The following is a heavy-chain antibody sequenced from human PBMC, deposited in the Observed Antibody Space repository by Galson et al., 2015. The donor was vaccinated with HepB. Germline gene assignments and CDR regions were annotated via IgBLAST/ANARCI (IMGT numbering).Heavy chain of an antibody. D-gene: IGHD6-19*01. Sequence: SLRLSCAASGFTFSNYGMHWVRQAPGKGLEWVAVISHDGSNKYYADSVKGRFTISRDNSKSTLYLQMNSLRAEDTALYYCAKDPYLYSALAGTMAGFDYWGQGTLVTVSS. CDR2: ISHDGSNK. CDR3: AKDPYLYSALAGTMAGFDY. J-gene: IGHJ4*02. CDR1: GFTFSNYG. V-gene: IGHV3-30*18.